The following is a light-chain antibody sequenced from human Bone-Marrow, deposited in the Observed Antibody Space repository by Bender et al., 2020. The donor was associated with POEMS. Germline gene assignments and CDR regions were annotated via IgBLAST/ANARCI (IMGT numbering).Light chain of an antibody. J-gene: IGLJ2*01. V-gene: IGLV2-8*01. CDR1: SSDVGGYDY. CDR3: CSYAASDTFL. CDR2: EVT. Sequence: QPALTQPASVSGSPGQSITISCTGTSSDVGGYDYVSWYQQLPGKAPKLMIYEVTKRPSGVPDRFSGSKSGNTASLTVSGLQAEDEAFYYCCSYAASDTFLFGGGTKVTVL.